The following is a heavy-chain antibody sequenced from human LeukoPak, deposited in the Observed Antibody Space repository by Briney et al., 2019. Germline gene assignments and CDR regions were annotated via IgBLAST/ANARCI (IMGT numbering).Heavy chain of an antibody. CDR2: FYYSGST. Sequence: SETLSLTCTVSGGSIRNYYWSWIRQPPGKGVEWIGYFYYSGSTNYNPSLKSGVTISVDTSKNQFSLKLSSVTAADTAVYYCAREGRSVSVGMDVWGQGTTVTVSS. V-gene: IGHV4-59*01. J-gene: IGHJ6*02. CDR3: AREGRSVSVGMDV. CDR1: GGSIRNYY. D-gene: IGHD2-8*01.